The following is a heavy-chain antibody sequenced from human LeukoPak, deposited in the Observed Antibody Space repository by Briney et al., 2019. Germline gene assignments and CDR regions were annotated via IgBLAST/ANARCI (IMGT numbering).Heavy chain of an antibody. CDR1: GFTFNTYT. CDR3: ARVTMHYDILTGYYRPNWFDP. V-gene: IGHV3-21*01. Sequence: GGSLRLYCAASGFTFNTYTINWVRQAPGKGLEWVSSISASSSYIYYADSVKGRFTISRDNAKNSLYLEMNSLRAEDTAVYYCARVTMHYDILTGYYRPNWFDPWGQGTLVTVSS. J-gene: IGHJ5*02. D-gene: IGHD3-9*01. CDR2: ISASSSYI.